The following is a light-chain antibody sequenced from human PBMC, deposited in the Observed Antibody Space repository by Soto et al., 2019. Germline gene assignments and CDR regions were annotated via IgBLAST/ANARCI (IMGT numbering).Light chain of an antibody. CDR2: EVS. CDR1: SSDVGGYNY. J-gene: IGLJ2*01. V-gene: IGLV2-8*01. Sequence: QSALTQPPSASGSPGQSVTISRTGTSSDVGGYNYVSWYQQHPGKAPKLMIYEVSKRPSGVPDRFSGSKSGNTASLTVSGLQAEDEADYYCSSYAGSNSVVFGGGTQLTVL. CDR3: SSYAGSNSVV.